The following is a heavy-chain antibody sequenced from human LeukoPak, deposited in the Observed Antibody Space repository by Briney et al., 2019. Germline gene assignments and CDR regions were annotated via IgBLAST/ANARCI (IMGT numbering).Heavy chain of an antibody. V-gene: IGHV5-51*01. CDR2: IYPDNANT. D-gene: IGHD2-2*01. CDR3: ATGTGPAGNGDYFDY. CDR1: GYNFKTTW. J-gene: IGHJ4*02. Sequence: GKSLKVSCQASGYNFKTTWIGWLRQVPGKGLEWMGVIYPDNANTKYSPSFRGHVTISADKSTGTTSLHWSSLATSDTAIYYCATGTGPAGNGDYFDYWGQGTLVTVSS.